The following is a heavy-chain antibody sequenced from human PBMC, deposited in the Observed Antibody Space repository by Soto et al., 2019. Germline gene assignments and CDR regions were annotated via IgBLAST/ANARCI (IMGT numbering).Heavy chain of an antibody. J-gene: IGHJ5*02. Sequence: SETLSLTCTVSGGSISSSSYYWCWIRQPPGKGLEWIGYIYYSGSTNYNPSLKSRVTISVDTSKNQFSLKLSSVTAADTAVYYCAREQYYYDSSGYRNWFDPWGQGILVTVSS. V-gene: IGHV4-61*01. D-gene: IGHD3-22*01. CDR2: IYYSGST. CDR1: GGSISSSSYY. CDR3: AREQYYYDSSGYRNWFDP.